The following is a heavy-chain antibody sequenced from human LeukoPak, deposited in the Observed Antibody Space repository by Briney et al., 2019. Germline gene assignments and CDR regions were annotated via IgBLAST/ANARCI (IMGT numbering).Heavy chain of an antibody. D-gene: IGHD3-22*01. CDR1: GFTFSDYY. CDR2: INSDGSST. Sequence: PGGSLRLSCAASGFTFSDYYMSWIRQAPGKGLVWVSRINSDGSSTSYADSVKGRFTTSRDNAKNTLYLQMNSLRAEDTAVYYCARDGLPVYYDSSGYYVDVWGKGTTVTISS. J-gene: IGHJ6*04. V-gene: IGHV3-74*01. CDR3: ARDGLPVYYDSSGYYVDV.